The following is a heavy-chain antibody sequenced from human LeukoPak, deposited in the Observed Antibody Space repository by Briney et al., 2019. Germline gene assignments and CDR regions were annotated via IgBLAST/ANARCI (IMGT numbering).Heavy chain of an antibody. J-gene: IGHJ4*02. CDR1: EYSFSTYW. CDR2: IYPADSDT. CDR3: ARAGLDFGFGQLDIDY. Sequence: GESLRISCKGSEYSFSTYWIGWVRQIPGKGLEWMEIIYPADSDTRYSPSFQGQVTISVDKSLSTAYLQWSSLQASDSAMYYCARAGLDFGFGQLDIDYWGQGTLVTVSS. V-gene: IGHV5-51*01. D-gene: IGHD3-10*01.